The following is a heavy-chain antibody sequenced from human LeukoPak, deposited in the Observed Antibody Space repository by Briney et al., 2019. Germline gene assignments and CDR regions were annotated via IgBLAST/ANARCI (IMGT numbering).Heavy chain of an antibody. CDR2: IYYSGST. CDR3: ARDQFGTTTFDY. Sequence: PSETLSLTCTVSGGSISSYYWSWIRQPPGKGLEWIGYIYYSGSTNYNPSLKSRVTISVDTSKNQFSLKLSSVTAADTAVYYCARDQFGTTTFDYWGQGTLVTVSS. CDR1: GGSISSYY. D-gene: IGHD1-1*01. V-gene: IGHV4-59*01. J-gene: IGHJ4*02.